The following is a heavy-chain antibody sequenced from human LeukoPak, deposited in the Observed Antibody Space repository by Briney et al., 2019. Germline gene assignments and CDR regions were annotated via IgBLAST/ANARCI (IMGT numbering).Heavy chain of an antibody. CDR2: IRNKANDYAT. Sequence: GGSLRLSCAASGFTFSGSAIHWVRQASGKGLEWVGRIRNKANDYATAYAASVKGRFTISRDDSKNTAYLQMNSLKTEDTAVYYCTRLTGIAAATTGIDNWGQGTLVTVSS. CDR3: TRLTGIAAATTGIDN. V-gene: IGHV3-73*01. D-gene: IGHD1-26*01. CDR1: GFTFSGSA. J-gene: IGHJ4*02.